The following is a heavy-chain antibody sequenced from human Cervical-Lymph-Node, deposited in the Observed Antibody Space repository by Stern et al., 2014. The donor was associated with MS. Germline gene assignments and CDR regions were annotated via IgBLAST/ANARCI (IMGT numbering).Heavy chain of an antibody. CDR1: GFTFSDYG. CDR3: VRDWSSNADKSEDY. V-gene: IGHV3-33*01. CDR2: LLPDGSKT. D-gene: IGHD4-11*01. Sequence: QVQLVESGGGVVQPGRSLRLSCIVSGFTFSDYGMHWVRQAPGNGLEWVATLLPDGSKTYYSDSVRGRFTISRDNSENTLSLQMNSLRVDDTAIYYCVRDWSSNADKSEDYWGQGTLVTVSS. J-gene: IGHJ4*02.